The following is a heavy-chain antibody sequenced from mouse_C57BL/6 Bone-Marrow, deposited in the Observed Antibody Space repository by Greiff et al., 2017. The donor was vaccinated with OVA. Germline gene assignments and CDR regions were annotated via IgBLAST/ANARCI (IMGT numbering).Heavy chain of an antibody. CDR1: GYTFTDYE. CDR2: IDPETGGT. V-gene: IGHV1-15*01. D-gene: IGHD2-5*01. J-gene: IGHJ4*01. Sequence: VQLQQSGAELVRPGASVTLSCKASGYTFTDYEMHWVKQTPVHGLEWIGAIDPETGGTAYNHTFKGKVILTADKASSTAYMVLRSLTSEDSAVYYCSRGYSNCYAMDYWGQGTAVTVSS. CDR3: SRGYSNCYAMDY.